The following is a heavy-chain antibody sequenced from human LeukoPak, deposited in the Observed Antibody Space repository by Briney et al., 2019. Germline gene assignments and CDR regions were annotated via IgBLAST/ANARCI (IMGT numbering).Heavy chain of an antibody. D-gene: IGHD3-16*01. V-gene: IGHV4-61*02. CDR1: GGSISSGSYY. CDR2: IYTSGST. CDR3: AREFDYVWGTYGMDV. Sequence: PSETLSLTCTVSGGSISSGSYYWSWIRQPAGKGLEWIGRIYTSGSTNYNPSLKRRVTISVDTFKNQFSLKLSSVTAADTAVYYCAREFDYVWGTYGMDVWGQGTTVTVSS. J-gene: IGHJ6*02.